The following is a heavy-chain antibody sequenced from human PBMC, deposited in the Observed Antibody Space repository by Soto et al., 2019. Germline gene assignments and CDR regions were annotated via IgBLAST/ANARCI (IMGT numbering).Heavy chain of an antibody. CDR3: ARAVAARSYYYYYGMDV. J-gene: IGHJ6*02. CDR1: GFTFSSYS. Sequence: PGGSLRLSCAASGFTFSSYSMNWVRQAPGKGLEWVSSISSSSYIYYADSVKGRFTISRDNAKNSLYLQMNSLRAEDTAVYYCARAVAARSYYYYYGMDVWGQGTTVTVSS. V-gene: IGHV3-21*01. CDR2: ISSSSYI. D-gene: IGHD6-6*01.